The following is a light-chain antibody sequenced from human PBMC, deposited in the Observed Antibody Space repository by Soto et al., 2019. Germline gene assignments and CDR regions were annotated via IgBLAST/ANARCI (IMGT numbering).Light chain of an antibody. CDR1: NSNIGAGYD. Sequence: QSVLTQPPSVSGAPGQRVTISCTGSNSNIGAGYDVHWYQQLPGTAPKLLIYANSNRPSGVPDRFSGSKSGTSASLAITGLQAEDEADYYCQSYDTRLSARVFGGGTKLTVL. CDR3: QSYDTRLSARV. J-gene: IGLJ3*02. V-gene: IGLV1-40*01. CDR2: ANS.